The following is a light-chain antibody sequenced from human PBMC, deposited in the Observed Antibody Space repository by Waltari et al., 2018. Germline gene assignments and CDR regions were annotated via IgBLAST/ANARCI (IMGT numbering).Light chain of an antibody. V-gene: IGKV3-15*01. J-gene: IGKJ1*01. CDR2: GAS. CDR1: QSVSST. Sequence: DIVMTQSPATLSVSPGERATLSCRASQSVSSTLAWYQQTPGQAPRLLIYGASTRATGIPARFSGSGSGTEFTLTISSMQSEDFAVYYCQQYRTFGQGTKVEIK. CDR3: QQYRT.